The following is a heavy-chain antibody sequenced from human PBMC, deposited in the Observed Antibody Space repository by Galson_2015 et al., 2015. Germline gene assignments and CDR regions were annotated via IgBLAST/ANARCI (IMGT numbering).Heavy chain of an antibody. CDR2: IIPIFGTA. J-gene: IGHJ6*02. D-gene: IGHD2-15*01. CDR1: GGTFSSYA. CDR3: ARSSVSGGSQSDSTFTYSSYNRIFGMDV. Sequence: SVKVSCKASGGTFSSYAISWVRQAPGQGLEWVGGIIPIFGTANYAQKFQGRVTITADESTSTAYMELSSLRSEDTAVYYCARSSVSGGSQSDSTFTYSSYNRIFGMDVWGQGTTVTVSS. V-gene: IGHV1-69*13.